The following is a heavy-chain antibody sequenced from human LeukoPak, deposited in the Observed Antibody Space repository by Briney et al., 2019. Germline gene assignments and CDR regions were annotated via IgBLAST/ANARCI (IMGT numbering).Heavy chain of an antibody. CDR2: IYYSGST. D-gene: IGHD1-26*01. CDR3: ARHEVGETPIDY. CDR1: GGSISSYY. Sequence: PSETLSLTCTVSGGSISSYYWGWIRQPPGKGLEWIGSIYYSGSTYYNPSLKSRVTISVDTSKNQFSLKLSSVTAADTAVYYCARHEVGETPIDYWGQGTLVTVSS. V-gene: IGHV4-39*01. J-gene: IGHJ4*02.